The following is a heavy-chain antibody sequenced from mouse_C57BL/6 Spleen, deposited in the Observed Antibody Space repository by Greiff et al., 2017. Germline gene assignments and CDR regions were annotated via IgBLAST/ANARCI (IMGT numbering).Heavy chain of an antibody. CDR3: AGDGSGYGFAY. CDR1: GFNINDYY. D-gene: IGHD3-2*02. J-gene: IGHJ3*01. Sequence: EVQLQQPGAELVMPGASVKLSCTASGFNINDYYMHWVKQRTERGLEWIGRIDPADGETKYAPKFQGKATITADTSSNTAYLQLSSLTSEDTAVYCWAGDGSGYGFAYWGQGTLVTVAA. V-gene: IGHV14-2*01. CDR2: IDPADGET.